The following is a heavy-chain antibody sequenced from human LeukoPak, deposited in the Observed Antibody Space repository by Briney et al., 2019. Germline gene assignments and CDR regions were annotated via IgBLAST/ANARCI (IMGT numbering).Heavy chain of an antibody. D-gene: IGHD3-22*01. Sequence: GGSLRLSCAASGFTFSSYGMHWVRQAPGKGLEWVAVISYDGSNKYYADSVKGRFTISRDNSKNTLYLQMNSLRAEDTAVYYCARGRSIGYDSSGRAFDIWGQGTMVTVSS. CDR3: ARGRSIGYDSSGRAFDI. J-gene: IGHJ3*02. CDR1: GFTFSSYG. V-gene: IGHV3-30*03. CDR2: ISYDGSNK.